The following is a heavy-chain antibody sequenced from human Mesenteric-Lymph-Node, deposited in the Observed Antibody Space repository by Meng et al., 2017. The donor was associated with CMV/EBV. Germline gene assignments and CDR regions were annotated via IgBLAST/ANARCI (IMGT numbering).Heavy chain of an antibody. CDR1: GGSISSYY. CDR2: IYYSGST. J-gene: IGHJ5*02. CDR3: ARGEDWFDP. Sequence: ESLKISCTVSGGSISSYYWSWIRQPPGKGLEWIGYIYYSGSTYYNPSLKSRVTISVDTSKNQFSLKLGSVTAADTAVYYCARGEDWFDPWGQGTLVTVSS. V-gene: IGHV4-59*12.